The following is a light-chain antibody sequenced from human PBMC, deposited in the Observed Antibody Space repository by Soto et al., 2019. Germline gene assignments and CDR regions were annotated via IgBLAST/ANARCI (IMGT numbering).Light chain of an antibody. J-gene: IGKJ3*01. CDR1: QSVNSN. V-gene: IGKV3-15*01. CDR3: QHYGTSPPFT. CDR2: GAS. Sequence: EIVMTQSPATLSVSPGDGATLSCRASQSVNSNLAWYQQRPGQPPRLLIYGASTRATGIPARFGGSGSGTEFTLTISSLQPEDFAVYYCQHYGTSPPFTFGPGTKVDIK.